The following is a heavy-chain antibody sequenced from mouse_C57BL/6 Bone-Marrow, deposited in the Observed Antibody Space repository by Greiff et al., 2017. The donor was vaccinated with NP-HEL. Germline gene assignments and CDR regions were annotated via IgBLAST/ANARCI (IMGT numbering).Heavy chain of an antibody. CDR2: IRSKSNNYAT. CDR3: VRGAFRDDYDLDY. CDR1: GFSFNTYA. D-gene: IGHD2-4*01. V-gene: IGHV10-1*01. J-gene: IGHJ2*01. Sequence: EVQLVESGGGLVQPKGSLKLSCAASGFSFNTYAMNWVRQAPGKGLEWVARIRSKSNNYATYYADSVKDRFTISRDDSESMLYLQMNNLKTEDTAMYYCVRGAFRDDYDLDYWGQGTTLTVSS.